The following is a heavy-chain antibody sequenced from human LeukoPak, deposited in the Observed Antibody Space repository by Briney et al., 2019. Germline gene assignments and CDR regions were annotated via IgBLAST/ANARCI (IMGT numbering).Heavy chain of an antibody. J-gene: IGHJ5*02. CDR3: ARGTYYYGSGSYYTPRWFDP. CDR1: GGSISSGSYY. Sequence: PSETLSLTCTVSGGSISSGSYYWSWLRQPAGTGLEWIGRIYTSGSTNYNPSLKSRVTISVDTSKNQFSLKLSSVTAADTAVYYCARGTYYYGSGSYYTPRWFDPWGQGTLVTVSS. CDR2: IYTSGST. V-gene: IGHV4-61*02. D-gene: IGHD3-10*01.